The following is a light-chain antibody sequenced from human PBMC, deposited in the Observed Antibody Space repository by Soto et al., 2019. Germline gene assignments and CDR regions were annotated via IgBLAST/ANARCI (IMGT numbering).Light chain of an antibody. V-gene: IGKV3-15*01. CDR1: QSVGSN. Sequence: EKVMTQTPATLSMSPGERATLSCRASQSVGSNLAWYQQRPGQAPRLLIYGASTRATGIPARFSGSGSGTEFPLTISSLQSEDFSVYYCQQYNKWPLFTFGPGTRVDIK. CDR3: QQYNKWPLFT. J-gene: IGKJ3*01. CDR2: GAS.